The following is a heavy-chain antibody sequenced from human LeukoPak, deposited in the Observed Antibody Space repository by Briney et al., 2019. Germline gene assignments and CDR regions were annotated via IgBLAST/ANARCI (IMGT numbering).Heavy chain of an antibody. CDR3: ARARGYSYGNYYYYSYMDV. D-gene: IGHD5-18*01. V-gene: IGHV4-61*05. CDR1: GGSISSSSYY. J-gene: IGHJ6*03. Sequence: KASETLSLTCTVSGGSISSSSYYWGWLRQPPGKGLEWIGYIYYSGSTNYNPSLKSRVTISVDTSKNQFSLKLSSVTAADTAVYYCARARGYSYGNYYYYSYMDVWGKGTTVTISS. CDR2: IYYSGST.